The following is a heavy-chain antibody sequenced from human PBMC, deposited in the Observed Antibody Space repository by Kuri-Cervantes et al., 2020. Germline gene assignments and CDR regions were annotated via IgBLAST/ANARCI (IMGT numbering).Heavy chain of an antibody. V-gene: IGHV6-1*01. CDR1: GDSVSTTRAA. Sequence: LRLSCAISGDSVSTTRAAWNWIRQSPSRGLEGLGRTQYRSKWYNDYAESVKSRIIINPDTSNNQFSLHLSSVIPEDTAVYFCAREELERRFDYWGQGSLVTVSS. D-gene: IGHD1-1*01. CDR2: TQYRSKWYN. CDR3: AREELERRFDY. J-gene: IGHJ4*02.